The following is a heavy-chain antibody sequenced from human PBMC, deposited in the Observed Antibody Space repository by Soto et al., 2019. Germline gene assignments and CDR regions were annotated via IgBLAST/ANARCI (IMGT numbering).Heavy chain of an antibody. CDR1: GGMFSSYV. CDR2: IIPIYGSA. D-gene: IGHD3-10*01. V-gene: IGHV1-69*01. Sequence: QVQLVQSGAEVKKPGSSAKVSCKASGGMFSSYVMSWVRQAPGQGLEWMGGIIPIYGSAKYAQKFQGRITITADDSTSTGYMELSSLRFEDTATYYCATRNTEFSFRDPQYGMDVWGRGTTITVSS. CDR3: ATRNTEFSFRDPQYGMDV. J-gene: IGHJ6*02.